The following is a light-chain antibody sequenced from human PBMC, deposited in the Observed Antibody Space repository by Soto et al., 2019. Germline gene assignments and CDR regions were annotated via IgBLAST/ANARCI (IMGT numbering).Light chain of an antibody. Sequence: QSVLTQPPSASGTPGQRVTTSCSGSSSNLGSNTVNWYQQLPGTAPKLLIYSNNQRPSGVPDRFSGSKSGTSASLAISGLQSEDEADYYCAAWDDSLNGVVFGGGTQLTVL. CDR1: SSNLGSNT. CDR2: SNN. V-gene: IGLV1-44*01. J-gene: IGLJ2*01. CDR3: AAWDDSLNGVV.